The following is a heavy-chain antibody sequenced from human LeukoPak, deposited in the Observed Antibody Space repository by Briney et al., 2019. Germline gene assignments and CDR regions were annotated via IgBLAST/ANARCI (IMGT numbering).Heavy chain of an antibody. Sequence: GGSLRLSCAASGFTFSRHAMHWVRQAPGKGLEWVTNIKEDGSEKQYVDPVKGRFTISRDNARNLLYLQMNSLRAEDTAVYYCARTGYSSNSLDFWGQGTLVTVSS. CDR3: ARTGYSSNSLDF. J-gene: IGHJ4*02. D-gene: IGHD6-19*01. CDR2: IKEDGSEK. V-gene: IGHV3-7*01. CDR1: GFTFSRHA.